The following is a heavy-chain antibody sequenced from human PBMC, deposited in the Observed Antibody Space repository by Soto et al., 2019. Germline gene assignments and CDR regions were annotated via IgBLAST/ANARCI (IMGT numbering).Heavy chain of an antibody. CDR3: ARFSGGSYNTYYFYYGMDV. CDR1: GYTFTSYG. Sequence: AAVKVSCKASGYTFTSYGISWVRQAPGQGLDWMGWISAYNGNTKYAQDLQGRVTMTTDTSTSTAYMELRSLRSDDTAVYYCARFSGGSYNTYYFYYGMDVWGQGTTVTVS. CDR2: ISAYNGNT. D-gene: IGHD2-15*01. V-gene: IGHV1-18*01. J-gene: IGHJ6*02.